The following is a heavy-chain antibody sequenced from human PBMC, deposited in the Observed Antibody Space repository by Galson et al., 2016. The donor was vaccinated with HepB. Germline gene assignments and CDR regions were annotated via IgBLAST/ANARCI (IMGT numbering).Heavy chain of an antibody. Sequence: SLRLSCAASGLTLSSYAIHWVRQAPGKGLEWVSTIYTGGSSSYTDSVKGRFTISRDNPKNTVHLKMKSLRAEDTAMYYCAREISEVTMVRKTKNWFDSWGQGTLVTVSS. CDR1: GLTLSSYA. V-gene: IGHV3-66*01. CDR3: AREISEVTMVRKTKNWFDS. D-gene: IGHD3-10*01. J-gene: IGHJ5*01. CDR2: IYTGGSS.